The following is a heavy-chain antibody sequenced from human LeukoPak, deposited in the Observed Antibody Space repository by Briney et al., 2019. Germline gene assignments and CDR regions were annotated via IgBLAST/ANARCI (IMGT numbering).Heavy chain of an antibody. D-gene: IGHD1-26*01. CDR3: ARDVGGSLDY. CDR1: GFTFSTYW. J-gene: IGHJ4*02. V-gene: IGHV3-7*01. Sequence: TGGSLRLSCAGSGFTFSTYWMAWVRQAPGKGLEWVANIKGDDSARHQADSVKGRFSISRDNAQNSVYLQMSSLRGEDTAVYYCARDVGGSLDYWGQGTLVTLSS. CDR2: IKGDDSAR.